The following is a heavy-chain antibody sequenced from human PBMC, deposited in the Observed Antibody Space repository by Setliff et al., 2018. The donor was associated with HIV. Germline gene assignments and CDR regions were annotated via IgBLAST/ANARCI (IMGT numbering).Heavy chain of an antibody. CDR2: VSTSGNT. V-gene: IGHV4-61*09. D-gene: IGHD3-10*01. J-gene: IGHJ4*02. Sequence: PSETLSLTCSVSSSISSGGYYWTWIRQPAGKGLEWIGHVSTSGNTNCNPSLKSRITISLDTSKSHFSLKLHSVTAADTAVYYCARIKAFGSGSYPLDFWGQGTPVTVSS. CDR1: SSISSGGYY. CDR3: ARIKAFGSGSYPLDF.